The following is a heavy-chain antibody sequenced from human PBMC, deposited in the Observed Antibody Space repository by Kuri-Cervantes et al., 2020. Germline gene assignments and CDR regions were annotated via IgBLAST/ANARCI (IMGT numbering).Heavy chain of an antibody. CDR1: GFTFSSYG. V-gene: IGHV3-33*01. CDR3: ARDSGPHITMVRGTPFDY. J-gene: IGHJ4*02. CDR2: IWYDGSNK. D-gene: IGHD3-10*01. Sequence: GGSLRLSCAASGFTFSSYGMHWVRQAPGKGLEWVAVIWYDGSNKYYADSVKGRFTISRDNSKNTLYLQMNSLRAEDTAVYYCARDSGPHITMVRGTPFDYWGQGTLVTVSS.